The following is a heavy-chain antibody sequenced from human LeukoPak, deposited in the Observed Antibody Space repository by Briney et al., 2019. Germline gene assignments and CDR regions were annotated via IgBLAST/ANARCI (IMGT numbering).Heavy chain of an antibody. J-gene: IGHJ4*02. CDR1: GFDFNDFA. V-gene: IGHV3-23*01. CDR2: MSGSGDTT. CDR3: AKDHVGIAMIVMVLDS. D-gene: IGHD3-22*01. Sequence: GGSLRLSCAASGFDFNDFAMTWVRQAPGKGLERVASMSGSGDTTEYAASVKGRFTISRDNAKKTLYLEMNSLRVEDTAIYYCAKDHVGIAMIVMVLDSWGQGTLVTVSS.